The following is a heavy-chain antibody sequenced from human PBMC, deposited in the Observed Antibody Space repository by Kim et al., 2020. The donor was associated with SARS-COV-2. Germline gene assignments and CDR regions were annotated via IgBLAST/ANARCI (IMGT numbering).Heavy chain of an antibody. Sequence: GGSLRLSCAASGFTFSSYSMNWVRQAPGKGLEWVSYISSSSSTIYYADSVKGRFTISRDNAKNSLYLQMNSLRDEDTAVYYCARSGDYGDKTNAFDIWGQGTMVTVSS. V-gene: IGHV3-48*02. J-gene: IGHJ3*02. CDR3: ARSGDYGDKTNAFDI. CDR1: GFTFSSYS. D-gene: IGHD4-17*01. CDR2: ISSSSSTI.